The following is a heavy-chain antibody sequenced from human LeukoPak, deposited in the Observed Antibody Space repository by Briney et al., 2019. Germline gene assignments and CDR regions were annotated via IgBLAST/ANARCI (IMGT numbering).Heavy chain of an antibody. Sequence: SETLSLTXTVSGGSISSGDYYWSWIRQPPGKGLEWIGYIYYSGSTYYNPSLKSRVTISVDTSKNQFSLKLSSVTAADTAVYYCARASFAPGGGDYWGQGTLVTVSS. CDR2: IYYSGST. J-gene: IGHJ4*02. V-gene: IGHV4-30-4*08. CDR1: GGSISSGDYY. D-gene: IGHD3-10*01. CDR3: ARASFAPGGGDY.